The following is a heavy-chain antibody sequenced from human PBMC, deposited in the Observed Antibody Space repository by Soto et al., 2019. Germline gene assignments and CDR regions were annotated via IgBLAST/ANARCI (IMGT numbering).Heavy chain of an antibody. CDR1: GFTFSSYA. V-gene: IGHV3-23*01. D-gene: IGHD3-16*01. CDR3: VSRIPSWVFDY. CDR2: ISGDGSRT. Sequence: GGSLRLSCAASGFTFSSYAMSWVRQAPGTGLEWVSTISGDGSRTDNADSVKGRFTISRDNSKNTLYLQMNSLRVEGTAVYFCVSRIPSWVFDYWGQGTLVTVSS. J-gene: IGHJ4*01.